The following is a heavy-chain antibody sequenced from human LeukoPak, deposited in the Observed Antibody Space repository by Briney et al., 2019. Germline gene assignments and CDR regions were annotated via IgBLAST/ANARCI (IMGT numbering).Heavy chain of an antibody. CDR2: ISYDGSNK. Sequence: GRSLRLSCAASGFTFSSNGMHWVRQAPGKGLEWVAVISYDGSNKYYADSVKGRFTISRDNSKNTLYLQMNSLRAEDTAVYYCAKEGAAVAVFDYWGQGTLVTVSS. CDR3: AKEGAAVAVFDY. CDR1: GFTFSSNG. J-gene: IGHJ4*02. V-gene: IGHV3-30*18. D-gene: IGHD6-19*01.